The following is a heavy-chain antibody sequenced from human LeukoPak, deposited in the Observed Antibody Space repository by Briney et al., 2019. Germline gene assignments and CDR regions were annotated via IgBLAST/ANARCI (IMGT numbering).Heavy chain of an antibody. CDR2: IKSKTDGGTT. D-gene: IGHD4-23*01. J-gene: IGHJ4*02. CDR3: TTGRRGSNSDY. V-gene: IGHV3-15*01. Sequence: PGGSLRLSCAASGFKFSDHYIDWVRQAPGKGLEWVGRIKSKTDGGTTDYAAPVKGRFTISRDDSKNTLYWQMNSLKTRKPPGYYRTTGRRGSNSDYWGQGTLVTVSS. CDR1: GFKFSDHY.